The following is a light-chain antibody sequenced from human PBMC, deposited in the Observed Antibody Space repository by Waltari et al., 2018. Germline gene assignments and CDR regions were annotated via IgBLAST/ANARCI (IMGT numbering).Light chain of an antibody. CDR1: QSVSSD. V-gene: IGKV3-11*01. J-gene: IGKJ3*01. CDR2: DAS. CDR3: QQRSNWPLFT. Sequence: EIVLTQSPATLSLSPGERATLSCRASQSVSSDLAWYQQKPGQAPRLLIYDASNRATGIPARFSGSGSGTDCTLTISSLEPEDFAVYYCQQRSNWPLFTFGPGTKVDIK.